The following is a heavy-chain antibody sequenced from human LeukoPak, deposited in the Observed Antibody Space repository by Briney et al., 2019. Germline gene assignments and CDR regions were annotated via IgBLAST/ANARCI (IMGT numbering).Heavy chain of an antibody. CDR2: ISVSGVST. V-gene: IGHV3-23*01. Sequence: PGGSLRLSCAASGFIFTSYAMSWARQAPGKGLEWVSTISVSGVSTYYADSVKGRFTISRDNSKNTPYLQMNSLRAEDTAVYYCAKGYCSGGSCYFGAFDVWGQGTLVTVSS. D-gene: IGHD2-15*01. CDR1: GFIFTSYA. CDR3: AKGYCSGGSCYFGAFDV. J-gene: IGHJ3*01.